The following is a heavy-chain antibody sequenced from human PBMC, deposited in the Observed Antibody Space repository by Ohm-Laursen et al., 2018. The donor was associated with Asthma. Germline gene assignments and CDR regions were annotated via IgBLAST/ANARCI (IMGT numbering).Heavy chain of an antibody. V-gene: IGHV4-61*08. CDR2: VFYSGST. Sequence: SQTLSLTCTVSGASVSSGGHYWSWIRQPPGKGLEWIGHVFYSGSTLYNPSLMSRVTISEDTSKNQFSLTLSSVTAADTAIYYCARGRGFGYGIDYWGQGTLVTISS. CDR1: GASVSSGGHY. CDR3: ARGRGFGYGIDY. D-gene: IGHD5-18*01. J-gene: IGHJ4*02.